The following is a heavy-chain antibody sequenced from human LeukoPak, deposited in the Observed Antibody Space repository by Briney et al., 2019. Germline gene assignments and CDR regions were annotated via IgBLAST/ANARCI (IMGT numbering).Heavy chain of an antibody. CDR3: ARDSPYSSGSRFYDPFDY. CDR1: GCTFSSYA. V-gene: IGHV3-7*03. Sequence: GGSLRLSCAASGCTFSSYAMSWVRQAPGKGLEWVANINRDGSQRNHVDSVKGRFTISRDNAKKSLYLQRDILTAEDTAVYYCARDSPYSSGSRFYDPFDYWGQGTLVTVSS. CDR2: INRDGSQR. J-gene: IGHJ4*02. D-gene: IGHD2-15*01.